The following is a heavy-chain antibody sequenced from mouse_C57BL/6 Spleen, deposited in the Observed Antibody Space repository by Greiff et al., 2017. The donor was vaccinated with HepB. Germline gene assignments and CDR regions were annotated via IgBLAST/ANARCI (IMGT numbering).Heavy chain of an antibody. CDR1: GYAFSSSW. V-gene: IGHV1-82*01. CDR3: ARGGNYVEDY. J-gene: IGHJ4*01. CDR2: IYPGDGDT. Sequence: LQESGPELVKPGASVKISCKASGYAFSSSWMNWVKQRPGKGLEWIGRIYPGDGDTNYNGKFKGKATLTADKSSSTAYMQLSSLTSEDSAVYFCARGGNYVEDYWGQGTSVTVSS. D-gene: IGHD2-1*01.